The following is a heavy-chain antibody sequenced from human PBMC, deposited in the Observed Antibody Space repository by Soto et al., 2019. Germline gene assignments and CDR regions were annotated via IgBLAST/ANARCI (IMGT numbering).Heavy chain of an antibody. CDR1: GFTFSSYS. D-gene: IGHD2-15*01. CDR2: ISSSSSYI. V-gene: IGHV3-21*01. J-gene: IGHJ3*02. CDR3: ARDKLGYCSGGSCYSAFDI. Sequence: GGSLRLSCAASGFTFSSYSMNWVRQAPGKGLEWVSSISSSSSYIYYADSVKGRFTISRDNARNSLYLQMNSLRAEDTAVYYCARDKLGYCSGGSCYSAFDIWAQGKMVTVSS.